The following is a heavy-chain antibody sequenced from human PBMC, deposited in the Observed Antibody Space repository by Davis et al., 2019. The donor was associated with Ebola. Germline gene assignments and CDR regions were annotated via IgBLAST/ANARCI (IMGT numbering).Heavy chain of an antibody. CDR1: GFTFSSYA. CDR3: ARTPVVTPMYYFDY. CDR2: ISYDGSNK. Sequence: PGGSLRLSCAASGFTFSSYAMHWVRQAPGKGLEWVAVISYDGSNKYYADSVKGRFTISRDNSKNTLYLQMNSLRAEDTAVYYCARTPVVTPMYYFDYWGQGTLVTVSS. D-gene: IGHD4-23*01. J-gene: IGHJ4*02. V-gene: IGHV3-30-3*01.